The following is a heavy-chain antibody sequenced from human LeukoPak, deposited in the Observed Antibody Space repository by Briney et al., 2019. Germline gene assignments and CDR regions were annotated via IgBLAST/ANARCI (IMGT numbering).Heavy chain of an antibody. J-gene: IGHJ5*02. CDR2: ISGSGGST. Sequence: GGSLRLSCAASGFTFSSYTMSWVRQAPGKGLEWVSAISGSGGSTYYADSVKGGFTISRDNSKNTLYLQMNSLRAEDTAVYYCAKDGGPSDYDILTGYNWFDPWGQGTLVTVSS. D-gene: IGHD3-9*01. CDR3: AKDGGPSDYDILTGYNWFDP. V-gene: IGHV3-23*01. CDR1: GFTFSSYT.